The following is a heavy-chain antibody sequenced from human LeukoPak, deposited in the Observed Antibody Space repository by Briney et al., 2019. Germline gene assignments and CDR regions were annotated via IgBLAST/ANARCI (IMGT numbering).Heavy chain of an antibody. Sequence: PGGSLRLSCAASGVNVSGNFMSWVRQAPGKGLEWVSVIYSATKTNYADSVKGRFTISRDNSKNTLFLQMNSLRAEDTAIYYCAKTNYKRTILVWFGEFLLDDNWGQGALVTVSS. CDR3: AKTNYKRTILVWFGEFLLDDN. J-gene: IGHJ4*02. CDR2: IYSATKT. D-gene: IGHD3-10*01. CDR1: GVNVSGNF. V-gene: IGHV3-53*01.